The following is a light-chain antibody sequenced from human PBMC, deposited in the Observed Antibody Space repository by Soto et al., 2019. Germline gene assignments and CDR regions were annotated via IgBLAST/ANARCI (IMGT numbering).Light chain of an antibody. CDR1: QDISNY. V-gene: IGKV1-33*01. CDR2: DAS. CDR3: QPDAKLTG. Sequence: DIQMTQSPSSLSASVGDRVTITCQASQDISNYLNWYQQKPGKAPKLLIYDASNLETGVPSRFSGSESGTDFSFTTSSLQREAIATYYCQPDAKLTGFGEGTK. J-gene: IGKJ2*03.